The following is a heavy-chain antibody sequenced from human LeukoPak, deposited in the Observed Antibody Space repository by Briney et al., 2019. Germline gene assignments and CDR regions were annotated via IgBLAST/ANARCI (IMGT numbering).Heavy chain of an antibody. V-gene: IGHV4-34*01. CDR2: INHSGST. Sequence: PSETLSLTCAVYGGSFSGYYWSWIRQPPGKGLEWIGEINHSGSTNYNPSLKSRVTISVDTSKNQFSLKLSSVTAADTAVYYCARYYGGNPYYFDYWGQGTLVTVSP. J-gene: IGHJ4*02. CDR1: GGSFSGYY. D-gene: IGHD4-23*01. CDR3: ARYYGGNPYYFDY.